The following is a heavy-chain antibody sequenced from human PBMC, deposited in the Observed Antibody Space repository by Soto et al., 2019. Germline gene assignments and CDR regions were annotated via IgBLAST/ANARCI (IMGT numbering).Heavy chain of an antibody. V-gene: IGHV3-23*01. J-gene: IGHJ4*02. D-gene: IGHD1-26*01. Sequence: EVQLLESGGGLVQPGGSLRLSCAASGLTFSSFGMSWVRQAPGKGLEWVSVISGSGGTTYYADSVKSWFTISIDNFNNTLYLQMNSLRVEDTAIYYCAKGNLRVGTTPSDYWGQGILVTVSS. CDR1: GLTFSSFG. CDR3: AKGNLRVGTTPSDY. CDR2: ISGSGGTT.